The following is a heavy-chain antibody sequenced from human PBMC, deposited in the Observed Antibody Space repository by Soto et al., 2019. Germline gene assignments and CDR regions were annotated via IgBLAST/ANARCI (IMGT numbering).Heavy chain of an antibody. CDR1: GGSFSGYY. J-gene: IGHJ6*02. Sequence: TLSLTCAVYGGSFSGYYWSWIRQPPGKGLEWIGEINHSGSTNYNPSLKSRVTISVDTSKNQFSLKLSSVTAADTAVYYCARARIVYGMDVWGPGTTVTVSS. CDR2: INHSGST. CDR3: ARARIVYGMDV. D-gene: IGHD1-26*01. V-gene: IGHV4-34*01.